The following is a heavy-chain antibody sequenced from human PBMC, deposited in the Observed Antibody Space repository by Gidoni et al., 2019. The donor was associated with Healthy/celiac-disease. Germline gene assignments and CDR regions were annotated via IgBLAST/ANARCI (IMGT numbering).Heavy chain of an antibody. V-gene: IGHV1-18*04. Sequence: QVQLVQSGAEVKKPGASVKVSCKASGYTFTSYGISWVRQAPGQGLEWMGWISAYKGNTNYAQKLQGRVTMNTDTSTSTAYMELRSLRSDDTAVYYWARDRYSSGWYVFDYWGQGTLVTVSS. D-gene: IGHD6-19*01. CDR2: ISAYKGNT. CDR1: GYTFTSYG. CDR3: ARDRYSSGWYVFDY. J-gene: IGHJ4*02.